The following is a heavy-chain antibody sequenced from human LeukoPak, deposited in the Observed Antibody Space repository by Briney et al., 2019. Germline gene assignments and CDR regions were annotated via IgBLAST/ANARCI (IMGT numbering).Heavy chain of an antibody. D-gene: IGHD5-18*01. Sequence: GGSLRLSCAVSGFPLSSYAMSWVRQAPGKGLEWVSVIYSGGSTFYADPVKGRFTISRHNSKNTLYLQMNSLRAEDTAVYYCARDKGYSSAFDIWGQGTMVTVSS. CDR1: GFPLSSYA. CDR2: IYSGGST. J-gene: IGHJ3*02. V-gene: IGHV3-23*03. CDR3: ARDKGYSSAFDI.